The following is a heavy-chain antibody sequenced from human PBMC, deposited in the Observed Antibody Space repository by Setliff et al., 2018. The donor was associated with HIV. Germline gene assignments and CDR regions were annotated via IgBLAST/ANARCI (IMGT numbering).Heavy chain of an antibody. CDR3: ARGVPVLRYFDWLSRLGY. V-gene: IGHV1-46*01. J-gene: IGHJ4*02. D-gene: IGHD3-9*01. CDR2: INPSGGST. CDR1: GYTFTSYY. Sequence: ASVKVSCKASGYTFTSYYMHWVRQAPGQGLEWMGIINPSGGSTSYAQKFQGRVTMTRDTSTSTVYMELSSLRSEDTAVYYCARGVPVLRYFDWLSRLGYWGQGTLVTLL.